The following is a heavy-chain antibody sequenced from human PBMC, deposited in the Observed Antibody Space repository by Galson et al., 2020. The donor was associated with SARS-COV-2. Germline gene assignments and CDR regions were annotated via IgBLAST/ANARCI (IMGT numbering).Heavy chain of an antibody. CDR2: MNPNSGNT. CDR1: GYTFTSYD. CDR3: ASCSTSCYYYYYGMDV. V-gene: IGHV1-8*01. Sequence: ASVKVSCKASGYTFTSYDINWVRQATGQGLEWMGWMNPNSGNTGYAQKFQGRVTMPRNTSISTAYMELSSLRSEDTAVYYCASCSTSCYYYYYGMDVWGQGTTVTVSS. D-gene: IGHD2-2*01. J-gene: IGHJ6*02.